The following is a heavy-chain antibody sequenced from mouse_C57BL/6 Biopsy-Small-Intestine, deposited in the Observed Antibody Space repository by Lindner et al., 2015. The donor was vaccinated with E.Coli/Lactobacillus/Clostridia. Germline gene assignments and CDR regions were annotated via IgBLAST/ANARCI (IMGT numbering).Heavy chain of an antibody. CDR1: GYTFTSYV. CDR2: IDPDNDGT. V-gene: IGHV1-14*01. J-gene: IGHJ3*01. CDR3: ARSDYYGSYFTY. Sequence: VQLQESGPELMKPGASVKISCKASGYTFTSYVMHWVKQKPGQGLEWIGYIDPDNDGTKYNEKFKGKATLTSDKSSSTAYMELSSLTSEDSAVYFCARSDYYGSYFTYWGQGTLVTVSA. D-gene: IGHD1-1*01.